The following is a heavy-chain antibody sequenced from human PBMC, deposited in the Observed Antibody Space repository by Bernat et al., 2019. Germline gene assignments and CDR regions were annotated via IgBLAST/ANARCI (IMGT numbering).Heavy chain of an antibody. CDR3: AGADRSKGFFDF. J-gene: IGHJ4*02. CDR2: MKTGGNT. D-gene: IGHD1-26*01. Sequence: EVQLVESGGGLMQPGGSLRLSCAASGFTVNSNHMIWVRQPPGKGLEWVSLMKTGGNTHYADSVKGRFTISRDDSENTVFLQMNSLRAGDTAVYYCAGADRSKGFFDFWGQGTLLTVSS. V-gene: IGHV3-53*01. CDR1: GFTVNSNH.